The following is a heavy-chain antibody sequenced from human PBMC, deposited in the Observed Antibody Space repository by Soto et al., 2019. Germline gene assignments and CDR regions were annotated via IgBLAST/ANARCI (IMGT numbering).Heavy chain of an antibody. V-gene: IGHV6-1*01. CDR3: ARDQYSSGWPSFAFDI. Sequence: SQTLSLTCAISGDSVSSNSAAWNWIRQSPSRGLEWLGRTYYRSKWYNDYAVSVKSRITINPDTSKNQFSLQLNSVTPEDTAVYYCARDQYSSGWPSFAFDIWGQGTMVTVSS. J-gene: IGHJ3*02. D-gene: IGHD6-19*01. CDR2: TYYRSKWYN. CDR1: GDSVSSNSAA.